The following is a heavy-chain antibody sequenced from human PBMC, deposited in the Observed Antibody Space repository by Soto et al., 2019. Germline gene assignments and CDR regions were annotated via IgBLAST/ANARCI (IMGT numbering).Heavy chain of an antibody. J-gene: IGHJ4*02. D-gene: IGHD6-13*01. CDR1: GGTFSSYT. Sequence: QVQLVQSGAEVKKPGSSVKVSCKASGGTFSSYTISWVGQAPGQGLEWMGRIIPILGIANYAQKFQGRVTITADKSTSTAYMELSSLRSEDTAVYYCAKGEGYSSSPSWGQGTLVTVSS. CDR3: AKGEGYSSSPS. CDR2: IIPILGIA. V-gene: IGHV1-69*02.